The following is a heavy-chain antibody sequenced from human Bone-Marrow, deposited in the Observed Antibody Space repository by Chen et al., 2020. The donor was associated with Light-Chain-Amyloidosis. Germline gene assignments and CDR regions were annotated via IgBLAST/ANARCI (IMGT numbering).Heavy chain of an antibody. CDR1: GYTFPNYL. Sequence: EVQLEQSGPEVKKPGESLKISCKGSGYTFPNYLIGWVRQMPGKGLEWMGVIYPDDSDARYSPSFEGQVTISADKSITPAYLQWRSLKASDTAMYYCARRRDGYNFDYWGQGTLVTVSS. CDR3: ARRRDGYNFDY. D-gene: IGHD5-12*01. V-gene: IGHV5-51*01. CDR2: IYPDDSDA. J-gene: IGHJ4*02.